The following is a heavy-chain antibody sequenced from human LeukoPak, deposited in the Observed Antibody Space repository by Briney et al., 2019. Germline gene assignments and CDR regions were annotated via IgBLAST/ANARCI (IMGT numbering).Heavy chain of an antibody. CDR1: GYTFIRNG. V-gene: IGHV1-18*01. CDR3: ARDYNFVPDY. CDR2: ISAHNGNT. D-gene: IGHD1-20*01. Sequence: ASVKVSCKASGYTFIRNGISWVRQAPGQGLEWMGWISAHNGNTNYAQKFQGRVTMTTDTSTNTAYMELRSLRSDDTAVYYCARDYNFVPDYWGQGTLVTVSS. J-gene: IGHJ4*02.